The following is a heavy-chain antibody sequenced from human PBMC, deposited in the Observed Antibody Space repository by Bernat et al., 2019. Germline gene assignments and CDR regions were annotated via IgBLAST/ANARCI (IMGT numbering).Heavy chain of an antibody. V-gene: IGHV3-23*01. D-gene: IGHD6-19*01. Sequence: EVQLLESGGGLVQPGGSLRLSCAASGFTFSSYAMSWVRQAPGKGLEWVSAISGSGVSTYYADSVKGRFTISSDNSKTTLYLQMNSLRAEDTAVYYCATTQGGGSGWYVGYYYYGMDVWGQGTTVTVSS. CDR1: GFTFSSYA. CDR3: ATTQGGGSGWYVGYYYYGMDV. J-gene: IGHJ6*02. CDR2: ISGSGVST.